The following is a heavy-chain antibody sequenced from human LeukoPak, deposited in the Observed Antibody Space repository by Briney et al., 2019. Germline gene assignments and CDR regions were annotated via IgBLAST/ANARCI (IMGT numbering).Heavy chain of an antibody. V-gene: IGHV3-23*01. CDR2: IGGSGGSS. J-gene: IGHJ4*02. CDR1: GFTFSGYS. CDR3: ARKAGYYYGSGDY. Sequence: GGSLRLSCAASGFTFSGYSMNWVRQAPGKGLEWVSAIGGSGGSSYYADSVKGRVTISRDNSKNTLYLQMNSLRAEDTAVYYCARKAGYYYGSGDYWGQGTLVTVSS. D-gene: IGHD3-10*01.